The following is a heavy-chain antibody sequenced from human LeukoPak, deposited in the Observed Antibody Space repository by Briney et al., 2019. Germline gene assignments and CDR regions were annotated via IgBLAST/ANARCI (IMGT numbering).Heavy chain of an antibody. Sequence: GGXLRLSCAASGFAFSRNDMFWVRQAPGKGLEWVSCISGSSGATYYADSVRGRFTISRDNSKNTVCLQMNSLRAEDTAIYYCAKGGPGAFDFWGQGTMVTVSS. CDR2: ISGSSGAT. J-gene: IGHJ3*01. V-gene: IGHV3-23*01. CDR3: AKGGPGAFDF. D-gene: IGHD2-15*01. CDR1: GFAFSRND.